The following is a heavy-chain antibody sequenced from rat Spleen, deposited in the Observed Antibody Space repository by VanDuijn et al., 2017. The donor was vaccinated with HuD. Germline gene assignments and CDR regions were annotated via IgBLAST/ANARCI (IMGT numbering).Heavy chain of an antibody. V-gene: IGHV5-7*01. CDR2: TSYDGSST. J-gene: IGHJ3*01. D-gene: IGHD1-7*01. CDR3: ARPSYGYPFAY. Sequence: EVQLVESDGGLVQPGRSLNLSCAASGFSFSDYYMAWVRQAPTKGLEWVATTSYDGSSTYYRDSVKGQFTISRDNAKTTLYLQMDSLRSEDTATYYCARPSYGYPFAYWGQGTLVTVSS. CDR1: GFSFSDYY.